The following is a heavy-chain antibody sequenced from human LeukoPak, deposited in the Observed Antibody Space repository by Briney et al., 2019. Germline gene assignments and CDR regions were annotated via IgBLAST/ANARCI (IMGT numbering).Heavy chain of an antibody. CDR2: IYYSGST. CDR3: AREGGVTATSDALDI. Sequence: SETLSLTCTVSGGSISSYYWSWIRQPPGKGLEWIGYIYYSGSTNYNPSLKSRVTISVDTSKNQFSLKLSSVTAADTAVYYCAREGGVTATSDALDIWGQGTMVTVSS. J-gene: IGHJ3*02. CDR1: GGSISSYY. D-gene: IGHD2-21*02. V-gene: IGHV4-59*01.